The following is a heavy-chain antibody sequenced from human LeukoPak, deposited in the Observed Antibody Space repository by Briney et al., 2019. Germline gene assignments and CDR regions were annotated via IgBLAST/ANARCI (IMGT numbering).Heavy chain of an antibody. CDR2: ISYDGSNK. V-gene: IGHV3-30*18. CDR3: AKEATKWGVWDY. Sequence: PGGSLRLSCAASGFTFSSYGMHWVRQAPGKGLEWVAVISYDGSNKYYADSVKGRFTISRDNSKNTLYLQMNSLRAEDTAVYYCAKEATKWGVWDYWGQGTLVTVSS. CDR1: GFTFSSYG. D-gene: IGHD1-26*01. J-gene: IGHJ4*02.